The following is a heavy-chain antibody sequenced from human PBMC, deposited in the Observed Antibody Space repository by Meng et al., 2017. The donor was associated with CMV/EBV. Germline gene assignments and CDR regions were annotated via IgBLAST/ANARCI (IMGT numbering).Heavy chain of an antibody. CDR3: ARGIAAAGTSGWWFDP. J-gene: IGHJ5*02. D-gene: IGHD6-13*01. CDR1: GGTFSSYT. Sequence: SVKVSCKASGGTFSSYTISWVRQAPGQGLEWTGRIIPILGIANYAQKFQGRVTITADKSTSTAYMELSSLRSEDTAVYYCARGIAAAGTSGWWFDPWGQGTLVTVSS. V-gene: IGHV1-69*02. CDR2: IIPILGIA.